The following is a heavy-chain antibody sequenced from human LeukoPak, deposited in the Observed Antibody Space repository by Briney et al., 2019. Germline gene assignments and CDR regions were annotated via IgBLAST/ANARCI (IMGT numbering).Heavy chain of an antibody. D-gene: IGHD6-13*01. V-gene: IGHV3-48*02. J-gene: IGHJ4*02. CDR2: ISSGSSSTI. Sequence: GGSLRLSCAASGFTFSAYSMNWVRQAPGEGLEWVSYISSGSSSTIYYADSVKGRFTISRDNAKNSLYLQMNSLRDEDTAVFYCARGAAAFDYWGQGTLVTVSS. CDR3: ARGAAAFDY. CDR1: GFTFSAYS.